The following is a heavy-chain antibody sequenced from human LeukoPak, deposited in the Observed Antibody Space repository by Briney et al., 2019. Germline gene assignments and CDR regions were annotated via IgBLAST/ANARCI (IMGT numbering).Heavy chain of an antibody. CDR2: INSDRSTT. D-gene: IGHD5-18*01. J-gene: IGHJ4*02. CDR3: ARGLPTSY. V-gene: IGHV3-74*01. CDR1: GFTFSSNW. Sequence: GGSLTLSCAASGFTFSSNWMHWVRQAQGTGMVLVSSINSDRSTTSYADSVKGRFTISRDNAKNTRYVHMNGLRAEDTAVYYCARGLPTSYWGQGTLVTVSS.